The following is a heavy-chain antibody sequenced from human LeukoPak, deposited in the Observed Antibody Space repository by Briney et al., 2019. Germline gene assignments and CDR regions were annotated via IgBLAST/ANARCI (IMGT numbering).Heavy chain of an antibody. CDR2: IYTSGST. CDR3: ARATRTYCGNDCYSALDY. CDR1: GGSISSYH. V-gene: IGHV4-4*07. J-gene: IGHJ4*02. D-gene: IGHD2-21*02. Sequence: PSETLSLTCTVSGGSISSYHWSWIRQPAGKGLEWIGRIYTSGSTNYNPSLKSRVTLSVDTSKNQFSLNLSSVTAADTAVYYCARATRTYCGNDCYSALDYWGQGTLVTVSS.